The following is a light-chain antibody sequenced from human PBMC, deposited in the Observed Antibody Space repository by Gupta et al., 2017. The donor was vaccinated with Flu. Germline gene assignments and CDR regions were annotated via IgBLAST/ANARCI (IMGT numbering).Light chain of an antibody. V-gene: IGLV3-1*01. CDR3: LAWDNSTVV. CDR2: DDN. CDR1: KLGDKF. J-gene: IGLJ2*01. Sequence: SYELTQPPSVSVSPGQPASITCSGDKLGDKFASGYQQKPGQSPVVVIYDDNRRPSGIPERLSGSNSGNTATLTISGTLAVDEADYFCLAWDNSTVVFGGGTKLTVL.